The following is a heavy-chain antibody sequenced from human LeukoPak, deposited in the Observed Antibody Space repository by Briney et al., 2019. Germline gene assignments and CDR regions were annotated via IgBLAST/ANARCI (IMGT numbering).Heavy chain of an antibody. V-gene: IGHV4-39*01. CDR3: ASVLCYGDYGFDY. J-gene: IGHJ4*02. D-gene: IGHD4-17*01. CDR1: GGSISRSSYY. Sequence: PSETLSPTRSVSGGSISRSSYYGGWIRQPPGKGLEWIGSTYYSGSTYYNPSLKSRVTISVDTSKNQFSLKLSSVTAADTAVYYCASVLCYGDYGFDYWGQGTLVTVSS. CDR2: TYYSGST.